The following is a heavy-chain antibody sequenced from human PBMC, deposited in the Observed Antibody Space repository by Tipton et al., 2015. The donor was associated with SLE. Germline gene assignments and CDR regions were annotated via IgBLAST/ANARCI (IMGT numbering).Heavy chain of an antibody. D-gene: IGHD7-27*01. Sequence: SLRLSCEVSGFTFSDHYMDWVRQAPGKGLEWVGRTRNEANLFTTEYAASVKGRFTISRDDSKNSLYLQMNSLRVEDTAIYYCARGLGSPDVWGKGTPVT. J-gene: IGHJ6*03. CDR3: ARGLGSPDV. CDR1: GFTFSDHY. CDR2: TRNEANLFTT. V-gene: IGHV3-72*01.